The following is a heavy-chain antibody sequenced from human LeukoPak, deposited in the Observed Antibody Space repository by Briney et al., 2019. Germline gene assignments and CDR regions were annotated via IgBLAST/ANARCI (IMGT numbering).Heavy chain of an antibody. Sequence: QTGGSLRLSCAASGFTFSSYSMNWVRQARGKGREWGSYMSRSSSTIYYADSVKGRFTISRDNAKNSLYLQMNSLRAEDTAVYYCARLYRSSWYDFLNHFDYWGQGTLVTVSS. D-gene: IGHD6-13*01. V-gene: IGHV3-48*01. J-gene: IGHJ4*02. CDR3: ARLYRSSWYDFLNHFDY. CDR1: GFTFSSYS. CDR2: MSRSSSTI.